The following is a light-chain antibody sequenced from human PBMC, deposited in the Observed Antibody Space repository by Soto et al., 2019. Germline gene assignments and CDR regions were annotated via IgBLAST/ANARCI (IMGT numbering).Light chain of an antibody. CDR2: EDT. V-gene: IGLV2-23*01. CDR3: ATWDDSVYV. CDR1: SSDVGSHPL. J-gene: IGLJ1*01. Sequence: QSALTQPASVSGSPGQSITISCAGTSSDVGSHPLVSWYQQHPGKAPKLMISEDTKRPSGVSNRFSGSKSGNMASLTISGLQAEDEADYYCATWDDSVYVFGTGTKLTVL.